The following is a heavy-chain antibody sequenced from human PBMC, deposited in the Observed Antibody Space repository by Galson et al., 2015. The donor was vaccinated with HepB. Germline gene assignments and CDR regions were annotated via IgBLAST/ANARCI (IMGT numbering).Heavy chain of an antibody. CDR2: ISSSSTYI. Sequence: SLRLSCAASGFTFSSYTMNWVRQAPGKGLEWVSSISSSSTYIYYADSLKGRFTISRDNAKNSLYLQMNSLRVEDTAVYYCARDPDRDGYNWGYYYYSGMDVWGQGTTVTVSS. J-gene: IGHJ6*02. V-gene: IGHV3-21*01. D-gene: IGHD5-24*01. CDR1: GFTFSSYT. CDR3: ARDPDRDGYNWGYYYYSGMDV.